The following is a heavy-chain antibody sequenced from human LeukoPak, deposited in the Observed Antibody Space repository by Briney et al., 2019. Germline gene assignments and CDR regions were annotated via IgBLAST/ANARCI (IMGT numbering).Heavy chain of an antibody. D-gene: IGHD3-10*01. CDR2: IYYSGST. Sequence: SETLSLTCTVSGGSISSSAYYWGWIRQPPGKGLEWIGTIYYSGSTYYNPSLESRVTISVDTSKNQFSLKLSSVTATDTAVYYCARGPVYYYGSGSYSDWGQGTLVTVSS. J-gene: IGHJ4*02. CDR1: GGSISSSAYY. CDR3: ARGPVYYYGSGSYSD. V-gene: IGHV4-39*01.